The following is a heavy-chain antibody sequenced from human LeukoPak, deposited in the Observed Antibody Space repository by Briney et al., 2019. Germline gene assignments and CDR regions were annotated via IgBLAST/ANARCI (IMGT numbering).Heavy chain of an antibody. CDR1: GFTLSSHC. D-gene: IGHD3-10*01. CDR3: AKEYYYGSGSGDY. CDR2: IRYDGSNK. J-gene: IGHJ4*02. V-gene: IGHV3-30*02. Sequence: QSGGVLRLSRAAAGFTLSSHCMHLVRPAPGKGPGWVAFIRYDGSNKYYADSVKGRFTISRDNSKNTLYLQMNSLRAEDTAVYYCAKEYYYGSGSGDYWGQGTLVTVSS.